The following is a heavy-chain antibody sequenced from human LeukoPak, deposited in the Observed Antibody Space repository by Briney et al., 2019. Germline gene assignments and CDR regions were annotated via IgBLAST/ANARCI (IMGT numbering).Heavy chain of an antibody. D-gene: IGHD3-22*01. CDR1: GYTFTSSY. V-gene: IGHV1-46*01. J-gene: IGHJ5*02. CDR2: INPSGGST. Sequence: ASVKVSCKASGYTFTSSYMHWVRQAPGQGLEWMGIINPSGGSTSYAKKFQGRVTMTRDTSTSTVYMELSSLRSEDTAVYYCARETTPNYYDSSGYQDWFDPWGQGTLVTVSS. CDR3: ARETTPNYYDSSGYQDWFDP.